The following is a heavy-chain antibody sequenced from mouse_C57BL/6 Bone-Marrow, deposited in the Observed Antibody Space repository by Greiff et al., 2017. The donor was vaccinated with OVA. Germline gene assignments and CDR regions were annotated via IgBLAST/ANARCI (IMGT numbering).Heavy chain of an antibody. CDR2: IYPRSGNT. V-gene: IGHV1-81*01. CDR1: GYTFTSYG. J-gene: IGHJ4*01. CDR3: ARAPFYYYGSSLFYAMDY. D-gene: IGHD1-1*01. Sequence: VQLKQSGAELARPGASVKLSCKASGYTFTSYGISWVKQRTGQGLEWIGEIYPRSGNTYYNEKFKGKATLTANQSSRPAYMELRSLTSEDSAVYFCARAPFYYYGSSLFYAMDYWGQATSLTVCS.